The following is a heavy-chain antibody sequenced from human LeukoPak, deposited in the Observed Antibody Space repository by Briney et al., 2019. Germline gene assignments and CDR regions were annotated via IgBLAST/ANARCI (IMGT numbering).Heavy chain of an antibody. V-gene: IGHV1-2*06. CDR3: AREPWGYYGSGSIDY. Sequence: GASVKVPCKASGYTFTGYYMHWVRQAPGQGLEWMGRINPNSGGTNYAQKFQGRVTMTRDTSISTAYMELSRLRSDDTAVYYCAREPWGYYGSGSIDYWGQGTLVTVSS. J-gene: IGHJ4*02. CDR1: GYTFTGYY. CDR2: INPNSGGT. D-gene: IGHD3-10*01.